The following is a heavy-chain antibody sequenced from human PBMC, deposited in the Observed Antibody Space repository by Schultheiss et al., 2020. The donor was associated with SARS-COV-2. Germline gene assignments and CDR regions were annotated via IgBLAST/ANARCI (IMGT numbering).Heavy chain of an antibody. V-gene: IGHV3-21*01. J-gene: IGHJ6*02. CDR2: ISSSSSYI. CDR1: GFTFSSYS. CDR3: ARAYDFLPLTYYYYGMDV. Sequence: GGSLRLSCAASGFTFSSYSMNWVRQAPGKGLEWVSSISSSSSYIYYADSVKGRFTISRDNAKNSLYLQMNSLRAEDTAVYYCARAYDFLPLTYYYYGMDVWGQGTTVTVSS. D-gene: IGHD3-3*01.